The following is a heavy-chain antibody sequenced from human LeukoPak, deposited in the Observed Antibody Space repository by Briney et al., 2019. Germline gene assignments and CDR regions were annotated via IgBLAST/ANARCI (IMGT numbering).Heavy chain of an antibody. V-gene: IGHV1-18*01. CDR2: ISAYNGNT. Sequence: APVKVSCKASGYTFTSYGISWVRQAPGQGLEWMGWISAYNGNTNYAQKLQGRVTMTTDTSTSTAYMELRSLRSDDTAVYYCARDLGIAAAGTVDYWGQGTLVTVSS. CDR1: GYTFTSYG. D-gene: IGHD6-13*01. CDR3: ARDLGIAAAGTVDY. J-gene: IGHJ4*02.